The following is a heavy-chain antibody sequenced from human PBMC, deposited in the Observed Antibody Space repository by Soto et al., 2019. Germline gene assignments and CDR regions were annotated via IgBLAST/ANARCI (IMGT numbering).Heavy chain of an antibody. V-gene: IGHV1-69*01. Sequence: QVQLVQSGAEVKKPGSSVKVSCKASGGTFSSYAISWVRQAPGQGLEWMGGIIPIFGTANYAQKFQGRVTITADESTSPAYRELSSLRSEDTAVYYCARGMYSSEIQYYYGMDVWGQGTTVTVSS. CDR1: GGTFSSYA. J-gene: IGHJ6*02. D-gene: IGHD6-25*01. CDR3: ARGMYSSEIQYYYGMDV. CDR2: IIPIFGTA.